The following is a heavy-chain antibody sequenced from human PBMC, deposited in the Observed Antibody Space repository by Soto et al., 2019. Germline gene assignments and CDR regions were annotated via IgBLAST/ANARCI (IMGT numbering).Heavy chain of an antibody. D-gene: IGHD3-9*01. CDR3: ANHRPSPLRYFDWTGEYFDY. CDR2: ISGSGGST. V-gene: IGHV3-23*01. Sequence: GGSLRLSCAASGFTFSSYAMSWVRQAPGKGLEWVSAISGSGGSTYYADSVKGRFTISRDNSKNTLYLQMNSLRAEDTAVYYCANHRPSPLRYFDWTGEYFDYWGQGTLVTVSS. CDR1: GFTFSSYA. J-gene: IGHJ4*02.